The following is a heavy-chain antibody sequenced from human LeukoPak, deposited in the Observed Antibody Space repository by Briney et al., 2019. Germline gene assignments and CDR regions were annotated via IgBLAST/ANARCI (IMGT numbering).Heavy chain of an antibody. CDR3: ARVSLLEITAGGAGFDP. V-gene: IGHV4-30-4*01. D-gene: IGHD6-13*01. CDR1: GGSISSGDYY. Sequence: SETLSLTCAVSGGSISSGDYYWSWIRQPPVKGLEWVGYIYYSGSTYYNPSFKGRVTISIDTSKNQFSLKRSCVTASDTAVYYCARVSLLEITAGGAGFDPWGQGTLVTVSS. J-gene: IGHJ5*02. CDR2: IYYSGST.